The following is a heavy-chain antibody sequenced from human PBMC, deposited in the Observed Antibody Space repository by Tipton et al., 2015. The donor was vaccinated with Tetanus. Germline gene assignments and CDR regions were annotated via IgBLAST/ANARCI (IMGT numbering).Heavy chain of an antibody. CDR1: GYTFTGYY. J-gene: IGHJ6*02. CDR3: ARDRGDYIYYGMDV. Sequence: QLVQSGAEMKKPGASVKVSCKASGYTFTGYYIYWVRQAPGQGLEWMGWIDPNSGGTVYAQKFQGRGTMTRDTSISTAYMELRSLRSDDTAVYYCARDRGDYIYYGMDVWGPGTTVTVS. CDR2: IDPNSGGT. V-gene: IGHV1-2*02. D-gene: IGHD3-22*01.